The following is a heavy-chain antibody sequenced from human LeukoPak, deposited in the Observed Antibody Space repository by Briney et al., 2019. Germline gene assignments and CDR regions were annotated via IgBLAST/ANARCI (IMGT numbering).Heavy chain of an antibody. V-gene: IGHV3-23*01. J-gene: IGHJ4*02. CDR2: ISGSAGST. CDR3: AREYYDFWSGEGY. D-gene: IGHD3-3*01. CDR1: GFTFNRYA. Sequence: PGGSLRLSCVASGFTFNRYAMSWVRQAPGKGLECVSTISGSAGSTSYADSVKGRFTISRDQSKNTLFLQMNSLRVEDTAVYYCAREYYDFWSGEGYWGQGTLVTVAS.